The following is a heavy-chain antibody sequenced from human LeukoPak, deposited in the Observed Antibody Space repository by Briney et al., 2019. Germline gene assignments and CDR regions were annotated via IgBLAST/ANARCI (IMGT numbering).Heavy chain of an antibody. D-gene: IGHD2-15*01. CDR2: IYHSGST. V-gene: IGHV4-38-2*02. CDR3: ARAMVVAGDFDY. CDR1: GYSISSGYY. J-gene: IGHJ4*02. Sequence: SETLSLTCTVSGYSISSGYYWGWIRQPPGKGLEWIGSIYHSGSTYYNPSLKSRVTISVDTSKNQFSLKLSSVTAADTAVYYCARAMVVAGDFDYWGQGTLVTVSS.